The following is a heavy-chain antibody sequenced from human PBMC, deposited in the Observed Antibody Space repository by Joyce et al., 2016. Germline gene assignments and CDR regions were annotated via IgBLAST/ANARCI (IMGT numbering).Heavy chain of an antibody. J-gene: IGHJ3*02. D-gene: IGHD7-27*01. CDR3: ARDPGWGAFDS. Sequence: EKQLVESGGGLVQPGGSLRLSCAALGFAFSGSWMDWVRQAPGKGLEWVAKRENDGSEKNHVDSVRGRFTISRDSAKNVLYWDMNSLRPEDTAMYYCARDPGWGAFDSWGQGTMVIVSS. CDR2: RENDGSEK. CDR1: GFAFSGSW. V-gene: IGHV3-7*03.